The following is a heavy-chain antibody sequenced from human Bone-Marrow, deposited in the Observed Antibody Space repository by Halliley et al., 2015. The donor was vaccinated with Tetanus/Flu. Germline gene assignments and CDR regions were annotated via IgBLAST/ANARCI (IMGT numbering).Heavy chain of an antibody. CDR1: GASVNSDNYY. J-gene: IGHJ6*02. V-gene: IGHV4-61*01. CDR3: CVVPTDYGDSLLSGKDV. Sequence: TLSLTCTVSGASVNSDNYYWSWFRQPPGKGLEWIGYIYNSGSANYNPSLKSPVTISVDTSKNQFSLRLTSVTAADTAVYYCCVVPTDYGDSLLSGKDVWGQGTAVTVSS. D-gene: IGHD3-10*01. CDR2: IYNSGSA.